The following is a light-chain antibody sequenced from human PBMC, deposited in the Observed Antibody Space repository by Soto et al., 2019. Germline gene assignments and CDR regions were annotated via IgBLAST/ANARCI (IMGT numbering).Light chain of an antibody. V-gene: IGKV3-11*01. CDR1: QSVGSS. Sequence: EIVLTQSPATLSLLPGERATLSCRASQSVGSSLAWYQHKAGQAPRLLLYDASNRATGIPARFSGSGSGTAFPLTISSLEPEDFAVYYCQQRSSWITFGQGTRLEIE. CDR3: QQRSSWIT. CDR2: DAS. J-gene: IGKJ5*01.